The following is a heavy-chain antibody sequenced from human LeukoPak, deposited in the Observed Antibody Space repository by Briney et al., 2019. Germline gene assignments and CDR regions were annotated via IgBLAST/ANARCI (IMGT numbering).Heavy chain of an antibody. D-gene: IGHD3-9*01. V-gene: IGHV1-18*04. J-gene: IGHJ4*02. CDR2: ISAYNGNT. Sequence: GASVKVSCKAAGYTFTSYGISWVRQAPGQGLEWMGWISAYNGNTNYAQKLQGRVTMTTDTSTSTVYMELRSLRSDDTAVYYCARAEGYDILTGMGGDYWGQGTLVTVSS. CDR3: ARAEGYDILTGMGGDY. CDR1: GYTFTSYG.